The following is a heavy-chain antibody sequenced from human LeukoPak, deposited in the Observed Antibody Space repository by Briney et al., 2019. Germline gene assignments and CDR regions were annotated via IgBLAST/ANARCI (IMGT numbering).Heavy chain of an antibody. CDR1: GFTFSSYG. D-gene: IGHD5-24*01. J-gene: IGHJ4*02. V-gene: IGHV3-33*01. CDR3: ARGDGYNFHYFDY. Sequence: GGSLRLSCAASGFTFSSYGRHWVRQAPGKGLEWMAVIRYDGSKKYYVAPVKGRFTISRDNSKNTLSLQMNSLRAEDTAVYYCARGDGYNFHYFDYWGQGTPVTVPS. CDR2: IRYDGSKK.